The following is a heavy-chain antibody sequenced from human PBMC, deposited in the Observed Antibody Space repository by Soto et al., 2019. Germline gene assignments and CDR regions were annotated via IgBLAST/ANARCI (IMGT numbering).Heavy chain of an antibody. J-gene: IGHJ3*02. CDR3: ASIITMIVVATDAFDI. D-gene: IGHD3-22*01. Sequence: GSLRLSCAASGFTFSSYEMNWVRQAPGKGLEWVSYISSSGSTIYYADSVKGRFTISRDNAKNSLYLQMNSLRAEDTAVYYCASIITMIVVATDAFDIWGQGTMVTVSS. V-gene: IGHV3-48*03. CDR2: ISSSGSTI. CDR1: GFTFSSYE.